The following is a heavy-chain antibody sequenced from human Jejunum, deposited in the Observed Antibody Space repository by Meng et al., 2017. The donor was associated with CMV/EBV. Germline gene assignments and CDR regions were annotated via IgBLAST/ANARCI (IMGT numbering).Heavy chain of an antibody. CDR3: AKLSGYSYGPPDY. Sequence: SGFTFSSYAMSWVRQAPGKVLEWVSAISGSGGSTYYADSVKGRFTISRDNSKNTLYLQMNSLRAEDTAVYYCAKLSGYSYGPPDYWGQGTLVTVSS. D-gene: IGHD5-18*01. CDR2: ISGSGGST. V-gene: IGHV3-23*01. J-gene: IGHJ4*02. CDR1: GFTFSSYA.